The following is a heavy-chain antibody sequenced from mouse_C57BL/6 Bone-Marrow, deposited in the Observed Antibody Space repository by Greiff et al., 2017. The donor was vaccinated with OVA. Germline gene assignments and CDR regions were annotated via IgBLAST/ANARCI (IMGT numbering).Heavy chain of an antibody. CDR1: GFTFSDYY. CDR2: ISNGGGST. D-gene: IGHD1-1*01. CDR3: ARQGYYGSSLRFDV. J-gene: IGHJ1*03. Sequence: EVQRVESGGGLVQPGGSLKLSCAASGFTFSDYYMYWVRQTPEKRLEWVAYISNGGGSTYYPDTVKGRFTISRDNAKNTLYLQMSRLKSEDTAMYYCARQGYYGSSLRFDVWGTGTTVTVSS. V-gene: IGHV5-12*01.